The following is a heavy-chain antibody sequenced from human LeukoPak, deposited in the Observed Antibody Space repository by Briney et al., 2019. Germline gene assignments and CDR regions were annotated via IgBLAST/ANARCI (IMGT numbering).Heavy chain of an antibody. CDR3: ARGHS. V-gene: IGHV4-31*01. J-gene: IGHJ4*02. D-gene: IGHD1-26*01. Sequence: SETLSLTCTVSGGSISSGGYYWSWIRQHPGQGLEWIGYIYYSGSTYYNPSLKSPVTISVDTSKNHFSLKLSSATAADTAVYYCARGHSWGQGTLVTVSS. CDR1: GGSISSGGYY. CDR2: IYYSGST.